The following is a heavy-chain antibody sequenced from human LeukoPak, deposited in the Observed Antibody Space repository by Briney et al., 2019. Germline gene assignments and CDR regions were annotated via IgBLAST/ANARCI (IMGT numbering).Heavy chain of an antibody. Sequence: ASVKVSCKASGYTFTGYYMHWVRQAPGQGLEWMGWINPNSGGTNYAQKFQGRVTMTRDTSISTAYMELSRLRSDDTAVYYCAREGVAVAAVIAAFDIWGQGTVVTVSS. D-gene: IGHD6-19*01. CDR3: AREGVAVAAVIAAFDI. CDR2: INPNSGGT. CDR1: GYTFTGYY. J-gene: IGHJ3*02. V-gene: IGHV1-2*02.